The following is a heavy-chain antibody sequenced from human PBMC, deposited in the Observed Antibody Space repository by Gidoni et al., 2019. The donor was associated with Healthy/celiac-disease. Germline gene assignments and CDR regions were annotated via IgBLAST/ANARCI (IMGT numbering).Heavy chain of an antibody. D-gene: IGHD3-22*01. Sequence: EVQLVESGGGLVKPGRSLRLSCTASGFTFGDYDMSWFRQAPGKGLEWVGFIRSKAYGGTTEYAASVKGRFTISRDDSKSIAYLQMNSLKTEDTAVYYCTRDRDYYDSSGSWSDAFDIWGQGTMVTVSS. J-gene: IGHJ3*02. CDR1: GFTFGDYD. CDR2: IRSKAYGGTT. V-gene: IGHV3-49*05. CDR3: TRDRDYYDSSGSWSDAFDI.